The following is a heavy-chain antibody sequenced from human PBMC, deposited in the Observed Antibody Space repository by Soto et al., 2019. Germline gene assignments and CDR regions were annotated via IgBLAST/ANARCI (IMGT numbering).Heavy chain of an antibody. CDR2: IIPIFDIT. Sequence: QVQLVQSGAEVKKPGSSVKVSCKASGGTFRSYSISWVRQAPGQGLEWMGGIIPIFDITNYAQKFQGSVTITADESTSTAYLELSSLGSDDTAVYYCARPDEGGYSSNHHYYCALDVWGQGTTVTV. J-gene: IGHJ6*02. D-gene: IGHD3-22*01. V-gene: IGHV1-69*01. CDR1: GGTFRSYS. CDR3: ARPDEGGYSSNHHYYCALDV.